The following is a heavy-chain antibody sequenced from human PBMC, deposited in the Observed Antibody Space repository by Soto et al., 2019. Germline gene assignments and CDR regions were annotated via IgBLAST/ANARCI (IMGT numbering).Heavy chain of an antibody. CDR2: INSGNGNT. CDR3: ARVSGWYFLDY. V-gene: IGHV1-3*05. Sequence: QVQLVRSGAEEKKPGASVKVSCKASGYTFTSYAMHWVRQAPGQRLEWMGWINSGNGNTKYSQKFQGRVTITRDTSASTVYMELSILRSEDTAVYYCARVSGWYFLDYWGQGTLVTVSS. J-gene: IGHJ4*02. D-gene: IGHD6-19*01. CDR1: GYTFTSYA.